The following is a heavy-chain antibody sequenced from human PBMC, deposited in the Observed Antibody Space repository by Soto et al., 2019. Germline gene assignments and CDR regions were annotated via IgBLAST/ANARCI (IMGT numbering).Heavy chain of an antibody. Sequence: PSETLSLTCTVSGGSISSYYWSWIRQPPGKGLEWIGYIYYSGSTNYNPSLKSRVTISVDTSKNQFSLKLSSVTAADTAVYYCATVAAGMFDYWGQGTLVTVSS. D-gene: IGHD6-13*01. CDR2: IYYSGST. CDR1: GGSISSYY. V-gene: IGHV4-59*08. J-gene: IGHJ4*02. CDR3: ATVAAGMFDY.